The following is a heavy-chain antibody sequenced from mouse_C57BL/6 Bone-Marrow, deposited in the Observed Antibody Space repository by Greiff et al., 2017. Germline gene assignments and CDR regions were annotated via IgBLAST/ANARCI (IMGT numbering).Heavy chain of an antibody. Sequence: EVKVVESGGGLVKPGGSLKLSCAASGFTFSSYAMSWVRQTPEKRLEWVATISDGGSYTYYPDNVKGRFTISRDNAKNNLYLQMSHLKSEDTAMYYCARVEYDYDRGLAYWGQGTLVTVSA. CDR2: ISDGGSYT. V-gene: IGHV5-4*03. J-gene: IGHJ3*01. CDR3: ARVEYDYDRGLAY. CDR1: GFTFSSYA. D-gene: IGHD2-4*01.